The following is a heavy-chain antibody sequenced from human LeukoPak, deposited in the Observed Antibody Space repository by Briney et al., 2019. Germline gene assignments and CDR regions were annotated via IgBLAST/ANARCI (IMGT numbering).Heavy chain of an antibody. CDR1: GFTFSGSA. Sequence: GGSLKLSCAASGFTFSGSAMHWVCQASGKGLEWVGRIRSKANSYATAYAASVKGRFTISRDDSKNTAYLQMNSLKTEDTAVYYCTRDFDYWGQGTLVTVSS. CDR3: TRDFDY. CDR2: IRSKANSYAT. J-gene: IGHJ4*02. V-gene: IGHV3-73*01.